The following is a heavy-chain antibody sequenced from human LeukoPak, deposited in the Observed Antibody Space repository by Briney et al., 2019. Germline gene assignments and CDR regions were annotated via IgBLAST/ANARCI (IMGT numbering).Heavy chain of an antibody. Sequence: ASVKVSCKVSGYTLTELSMHWVRQAPGKGLEWMGGFEPEDGETIYAQKFQGRVTMTEDTSTDTAYMGLSSLRSEDTAVYYCATSISYYYDSSGSDYWGQGTLVTVSS. CDR1: GYTLTELS. CDR3: ATSISYYYDSSGSDY. V-gene: IGHV1-24*01. J-gene: IGHJ4*02. D-gene: IGHD3-22*01. CDR2: FEPEDGET.